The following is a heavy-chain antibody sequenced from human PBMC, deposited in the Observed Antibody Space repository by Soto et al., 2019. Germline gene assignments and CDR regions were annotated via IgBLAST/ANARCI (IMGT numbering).Heavy chain of an antibody. CDR2: TYYRSKWYN. V-gene: IGHV6-1*01. CDR3: ARVLVVVVPATHPGPLYGMDV. CDR1: GDSVSSNSAA. D-gene: IGHD2-2*01. Sequence: PSQTLSLTCAISGDSVSSNSAAWNWIRQSPSRGLEWLGRTYYRSKWYNDYAVSVKSRITINPDTSKNQFSLQLNSVTPEDTAVYYCARVLVVVVPATHPGPLYGMDVWGQGTTVTVSS. J-gene: IGHJ6*02.